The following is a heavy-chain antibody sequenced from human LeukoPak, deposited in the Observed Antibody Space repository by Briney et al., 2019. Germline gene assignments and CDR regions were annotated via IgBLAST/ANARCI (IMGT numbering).Heavy chain of an antibody. CDR2: INHSGST. CDR3: ARVSSSWYAYFDY. Sequence: SETLSLTCTVSGYSISSGYYWGWIRQPPGKGLEWIGEINHSGSTNYNPSLKSRVTISVDTSKNQFSLKLSSVTAADTSVFYCARVSSSWYAYFDYWGPGILVTVSS. J-gene: IGHJ4*02. D-gene: IGHD6-13*01. V-gene: IGHV4-38-2*02. CDR1: GYSISSGYY.